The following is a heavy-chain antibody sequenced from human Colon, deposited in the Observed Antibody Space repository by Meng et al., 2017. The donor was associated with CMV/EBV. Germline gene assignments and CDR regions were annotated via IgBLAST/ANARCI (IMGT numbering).Heavy chain of an antibody. CDR3: VHRSYSGQDDY. V-gene: IGHV2-5*02. J-gene: IGHJ4*02. CDR2: IYWDDDT. CDR1: GFSFTTNKAG. D-gene: IGHD5-12*01. Sequence: QTTTKESGPPLVTPTPTLTLTLPFAGFSFTTNKAGVGWIRHPPGKALEWLALIYWDDDTRYSPSLKTRLTITRDTSKNQVILTMTNMDPADTATYYCVHRSYSGQDDYWGQGALVTVSS.